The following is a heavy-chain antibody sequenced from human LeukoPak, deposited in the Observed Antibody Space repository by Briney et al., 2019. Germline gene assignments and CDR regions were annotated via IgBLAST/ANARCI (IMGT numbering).Heavy chain of an antibody. V-gene: IGHV3-74*01. CDR2: INTDGSST. CDR3: ARVIGWDEPFDL. D-gene: IGHD1-26*01. CDR1: GFTLSNFW. Sequence: EGSLRLSCSASGFTLSNFWIHWVRQAPGKGLVWVSRINTDGSSTNYADSVKGRFAVSRDNAKNTLYLQMNSLRVEDTAVYYCARVIGWDEPFDLWGQGTMVTVSS. J-gene: IGHJ3*01.